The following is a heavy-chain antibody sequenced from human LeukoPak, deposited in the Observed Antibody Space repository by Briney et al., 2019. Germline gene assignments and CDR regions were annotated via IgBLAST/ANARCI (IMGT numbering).Heavy chain of an antibody. CDR1: GFTFSNYS. J-gene: IGHJ6*03. CDR2: ISPSSHYI. V-gene: IGHV3-21*04. Sequence: GGSLRLSCAGSGFTFSNYSINWVRQAPGKGLEWVSSISPSSHYIYYADSVRGRFTISRDNARNSLYLQMNSLRDEDTAVYYCARDRHTAMVYYYYYVDVWGTGTTVTVSS. D-gene: IGHD5-18*01. CDR3: ARDRHTAMVYYYYYVDV.